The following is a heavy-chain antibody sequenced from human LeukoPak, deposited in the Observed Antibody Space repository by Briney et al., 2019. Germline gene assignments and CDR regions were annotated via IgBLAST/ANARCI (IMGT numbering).Heavy chain of an antibody. CDR1: GYTFTSYY. CDR3: AREGYSGYDLFPPPKGGFDY. V-gene: IGHV1-46*01. CDR2: INPSGGST. Sequence: ASVKVSCKASGYTFTSYYMHWVRQAPGQGLEWMGIINPSGGSTSYAQKFQGRVTMTRDTSTSTVYMELSSLRSEDTAVYYCAREGYSGYDLFPPPKGGFDYWGQGTLVTVSS. D-gene: IGHD5-12*01. J-gene: IGHJ4*02.